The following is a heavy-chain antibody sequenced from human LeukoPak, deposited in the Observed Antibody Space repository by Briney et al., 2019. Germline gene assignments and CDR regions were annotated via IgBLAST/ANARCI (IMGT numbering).Heavy chain of an antibody. J-gene: IGHJ1*01. V-gene: IGHV3-23*01. Sequence: PGGSLRLSCAASGFTFSSYAMSWVRQAPGKGLGWVSAISGSGGSTYYADSVKGRFTISRDNSKNTLYLQMNSLRAEDTAVYYCAKDVREHDYGDYPEYFQHWGQGTLVTVSS. CDR3: AKDVREHDYGDYPEYFQH. CDR2: ISGSGGST. CDR1: GFTFSSYA. D-gene: IGHD4-17*01.